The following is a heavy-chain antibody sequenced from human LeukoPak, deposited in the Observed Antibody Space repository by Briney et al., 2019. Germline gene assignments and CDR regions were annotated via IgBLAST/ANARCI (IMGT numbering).Heavy chain of an antibody. Sequence: GASVKVSCKASGYTFSTYYMHWVRQAPGQGLEWMGIINPSSGGTNYAQKFQGRVTMARDTSTSTVYMELSSLRSEDTAVYYCAREVGTPRDFDYWGQGTLVTVSS. V-gene: IGHV1-46*01. CDR1: GYTFSTYY. CDR3: AREVGTPRDFDY. CDR2: INPSSGGT. D-gene: IGHD1-1*01. J-gene: IGHJ4*02.